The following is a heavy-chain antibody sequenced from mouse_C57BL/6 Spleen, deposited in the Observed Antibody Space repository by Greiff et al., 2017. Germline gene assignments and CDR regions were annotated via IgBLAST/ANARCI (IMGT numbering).Heavy chain of an antibody. CDR1: GYTFTSYW. CDR2: IHPNSGST. J-gene: IGHJ1*03. Sequence: QVQLQQPGAELVKPGASVKLSCKASGYTFTSYWMHWVKQRPGQGLEWIGMIHPNSGSTNYNEKFKSKATLTVDKSSSTAYMQLSSLTSEDSAVYYCARGDYYGSSDWYCGVRGTETTVTVSS. CDR3: ARGDYYGSSDWYCGV. V-gene: IGHV1-64*01. D-gene: IGHD1-1*01.